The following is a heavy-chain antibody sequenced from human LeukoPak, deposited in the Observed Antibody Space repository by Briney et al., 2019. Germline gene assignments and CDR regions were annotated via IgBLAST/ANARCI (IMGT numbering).Heavy chain of an antibody. D-gene: IGHD6-13*01. V-gene: IGHV4-39*07. Sequence: SETLSLTCTVSGGSISSSSYYWGWIRQPPGKGLEWIGSIYYSGSTYYNPSLKSRVTISVDTSKNQFSLKLSSVTAADTAVYYCARESVEYSSSWPLPVDYWSQGTLVTVSS. J-gene: IGHJ4*02. CDR2: IYYSGST. CDR1: GGSISSSSYY. CDR3: ARESVEYSSSWPLPVDY.